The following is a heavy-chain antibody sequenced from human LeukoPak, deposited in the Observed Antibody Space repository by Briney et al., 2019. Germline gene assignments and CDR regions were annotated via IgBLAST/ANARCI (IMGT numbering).Heavy chain of an antibody. D-gene: IGHD6-13*01. CDR1: GGSISSSSYY. CDR2: IYYSGGT. J-gene: IGHJ4*02. V-gene: IGHV4-39*01. Sequence: SETLSLTCTVSGGSISSSSYYWGWIRQPPGKGLEWIGSIYYSGGTYYNPSLKSRVTISVDTSKNQFSLKLSSVTAADTAVYYCARTYSSSWYADYFDYWGQGTLVTVSS. CDR3: ARTYSSSWYADYFDY.